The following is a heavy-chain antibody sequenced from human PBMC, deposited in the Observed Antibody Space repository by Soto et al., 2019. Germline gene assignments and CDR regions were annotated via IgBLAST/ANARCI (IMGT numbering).Heavy chain of an antibody. CDR1: GGSISSSSYY. J-gene: IGHJ5*02. D-gene: IGHD3-16*02. CDR2: IYYSGST. Sequence: ETLSLTCTVSGGSISSSSYYWGWIRQPPGKGLEWIGSIYYSGSTYYNPSLKSRVTISVDTSKNQFSLKLSSVTAADTAVYYCARHHRLYDYIWGSYRPVYNWFDPWGQGTLVTVSS. CDR3: ARHHRLYDYIWGSYRPVYNWFDP. V-gene: IGHV4-39*01.